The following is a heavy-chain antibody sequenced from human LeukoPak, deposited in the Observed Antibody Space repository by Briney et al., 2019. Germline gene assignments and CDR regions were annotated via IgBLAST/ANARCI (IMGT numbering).Heavy chain of an antibody. CDR1: GFTFDDYA. D-gene: IGHD5-24*01. Sequence: GGSLRLSCAASGFTFDDYAMHWVRQAPGKGLEWVSGISWNSGTIAYADSVKGRFTISRDNSKNMVYLQMNSLTVEDAATYYCAKRTMSAFDSWGQGTLLIVSS. V-gene: IGHV3-9*01. J-gene: IGHJ4*02. CDR2: ISWNSGTI. CDR3: AKRTMSAFDS.